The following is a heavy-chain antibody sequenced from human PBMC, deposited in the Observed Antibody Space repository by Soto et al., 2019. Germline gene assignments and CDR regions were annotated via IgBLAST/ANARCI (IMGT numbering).Heavy chain of an antibody. CDR2: ISGSGDST. CDR1: GFTFRSYA. D-gene: IGHD6-13*01. J-gene: IGHJ4*02. CDR3: ARRSSSWYFDY. Sequence: GGSQRLSCAASGFTFRSYAMSWVRQAPGKGLEWVSVISGSGDSTYYADSVKGRFTISRDNSKNTLYLQMNSLRAEDTAVYYCARRSSSWYFDYWGQGTLVTVSS. V-gene: IGHV3-23*01.